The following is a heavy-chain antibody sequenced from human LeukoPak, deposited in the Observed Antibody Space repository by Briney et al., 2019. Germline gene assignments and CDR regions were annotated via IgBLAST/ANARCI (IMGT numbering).Heavy chain of an antibody. Sequence: SETLSLTCAVYGGSFSGYYWSWIRQPPGKGLEWIGEINHSGSTNYNPSLKSRVTISVDTSKNQFSLKLTSVTAADTAVYYCARWAMAAADYWGQGTLVTVSS. V-gene: IGHV4-34*01. D-gene: IGHD6-13*01. J-gene: IGHJ4*02. CDR1: GGSFSGYY. CDR3: ARWAMAAADY. CDR2: INHSGST.